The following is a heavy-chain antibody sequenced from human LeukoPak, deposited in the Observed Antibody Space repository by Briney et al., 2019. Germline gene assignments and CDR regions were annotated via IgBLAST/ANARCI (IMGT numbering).Heavy chain of an antibody. CDR3: ARDPGAYSSSPIDY. Sequence: ASVKVSCKASGYTFTSYGISWVRQAPGQGLEWMGWNSAYNGNTNYAQKLQGRVTITRDTSASTAYMELSSLRSEDMAVYYCARDPGAYSSSPIDYWGQGTLVTVSS. CDR1: GYTFTSYG. D-gene: IGHD6-6*01. J-gene: IGHJ4*02. V-gene: IGHV1-18*03. CDR2: NSAYNGNT.